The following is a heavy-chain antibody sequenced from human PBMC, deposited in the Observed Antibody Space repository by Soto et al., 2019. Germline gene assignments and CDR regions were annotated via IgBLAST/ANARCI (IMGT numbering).Heavy chain of an antibody. J-gene: IGHJ4*02. Sequence: QVQLVQSGAEVKKPRASVKVSCKASGYNFTSYYMHWVRQAPGQGLEWMGIIDPSGGSTSYAQKFQGRVSMTRDTSTSTVYMDLSSLRSEDTAVYYCARDLTGGPTYYDFWSGYSPVDYWGLGTLVTVSS. D-gene: IGHD3-3*01. CDR2: IDPSGGST. V-gene: IGHV1-46*03. CDR3: ARDLTGGPTYYDFWSGYSPVDY. CDR1: GYNFTSYY.